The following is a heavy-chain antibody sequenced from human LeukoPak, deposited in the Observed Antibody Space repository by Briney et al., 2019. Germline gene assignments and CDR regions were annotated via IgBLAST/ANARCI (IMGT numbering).Heavy chain of an antibody. J-gene: IGHJ3*02. CDR1: GFTFSSYW. D-gene: IGHD6-13*01. CDR2: INGDGSTT. Sequence: PGGSLRLSCAASGFTFSSYWMHWVRQAPGKGLVWVSRINGDGSTTSHADFVKGRFTISRDNAKNTLSLQMNSLRAEDTAVYYCTRQQLDAFDIWGPGTMVTVSS. CDR3: TRQQLDAFDI. V-gene: IGHV3-74*01.